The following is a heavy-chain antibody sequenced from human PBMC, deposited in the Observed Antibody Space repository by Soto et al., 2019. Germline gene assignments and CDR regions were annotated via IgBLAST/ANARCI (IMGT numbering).Heavy chain of an antibody. CDR1: GGTFSSYA. D-gene: IGHD4-17*01. J-gene: IGHJ6*02. Sequence: QVQLVQSGAEGKKPGSSVKVSCKASGGTFSSYAISWVRQAPGQGLEWMGGIIPIFGTANYAQKFQGRVTITADKSTSTADMELSSLRSEDTAVYYCARTGRVTSNYYYYGMDVWGQGTTVTVSS. CDR3: ARTGRVTSNYYYYGMDV. V-gene: IGHV1-69*06. CDR2: IIPIFGTA.